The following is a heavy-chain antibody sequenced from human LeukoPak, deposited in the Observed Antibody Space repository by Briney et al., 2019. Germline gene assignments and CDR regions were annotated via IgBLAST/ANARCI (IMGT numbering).Heavy chain of an antibody. Sequence: SETLSLTCTVSGGSISSGGYYWSWIRQPPGKGLEWMGYIYYSGSTYYNPSLKSRVTISVDTSKNQFSLKLSSVTAADTAVYYCARSSPSAGYDYGEWDFDYWGQGTLVTVSS. CDR3: ARSSPSAGYDYGEWDFDY. D-gene: IGHD4-17*01. CDR1: GGSISSGGYY. V-gene: IGHV4-31*03. J-gene: IGHJ4*02. CDR2: IYYSGST.